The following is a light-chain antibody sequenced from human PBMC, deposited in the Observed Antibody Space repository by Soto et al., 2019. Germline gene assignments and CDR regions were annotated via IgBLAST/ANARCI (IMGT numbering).Light chain of an antibody. V-gene: IGKV3-11*01. CDR1: QSVSSY. CDR3: QQRSNCS. Sequence: EIVLTQSPATLSLSPGERATLSCRASQSVSSYLAWYQQKPGQAPRLLIYDASSRATGIPARFSGSGSGTDFTLTISRLEPEGFAVYYCQQRSNCSFGPGTKVDIK. J-gene: IGKJ3*01. CDR2: DAS.